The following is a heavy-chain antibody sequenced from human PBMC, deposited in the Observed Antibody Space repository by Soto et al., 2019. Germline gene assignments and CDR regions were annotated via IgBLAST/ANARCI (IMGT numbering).Heavy chain of an antibody. CDR1: GGSISSGGYY. CDR3: ARGLRYCSSTSCFEWFDP. D-gene: IGHD2-2*01. V-gene: IGHV4-31*03. Sequence: SETLSLTCTVSGGSISSGGYYWSWIRQHPGKGLEWIGYIYYSGSTYYNPSLKSRVTISVDTSKNQFSLKLSSVTAADTAVYYCARGLRYCSSTSCFEWFDPWGQGTLVTVSS. J-gene: IGHJ5*02. CDR2: IYYSGST.